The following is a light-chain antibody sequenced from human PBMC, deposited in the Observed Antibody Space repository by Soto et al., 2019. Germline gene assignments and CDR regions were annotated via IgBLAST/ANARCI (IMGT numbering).Light chain of an antibody. CDR1: SSDVGGYNS. J-gene: IGLJ3*02. V-gene: IGLV2-8*01. CDR3: CSYAGINNLV. Sequence: QSALTQPPSASGSPGQSVTISCTGTSSDVGGYNSVSWYQQHPGKAPKLMTYEVNKRPSGVPDRFSGSKSGNTASLTVSGLQADDEADYYCCSYAGINNLVFGGGTQLTVL. CDR2: EVN.